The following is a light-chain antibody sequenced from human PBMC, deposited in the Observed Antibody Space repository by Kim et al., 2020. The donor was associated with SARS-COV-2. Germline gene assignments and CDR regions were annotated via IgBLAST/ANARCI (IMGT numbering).Light chain of an antibody. CDR1: NLGDKF. CDR3: QAWDTSSVV. Sequence: SYELTQPPSVSVSPGQTATITCSGHNLGDKFASXYQQKAGQSPILIIYQDIERPSGIPERFSGSNSGNTATLTISGTQAMDEADYYCQAWDTSSVVFGGG. V-gene: IGLV3-1*01. CDR2: QDI. J-gene: IGLJ2*01.